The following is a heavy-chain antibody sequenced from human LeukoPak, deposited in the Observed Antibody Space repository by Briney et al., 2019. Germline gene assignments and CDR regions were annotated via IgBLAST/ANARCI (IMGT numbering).Heavy chain of an antibody. D-gene: IGHD2-2*01. CDR3: ARDLTSVPAATHYFDY. CDR2: IYYSGST. CDR1: GGSISSGDYY. V-gene: IGHV4-30-4*01. Sequence: SQTLSLPCTVSGGSISSGDYYWSWIRQPPGKGLEWIGYIYYSGSTYYNPSLKSRVTISVDTSKNQFSLKLSSVTAADTAVYYCARDLTSVPAATHYFDYWGQGTLVTVSS. J-gene: IGHJ4*02.